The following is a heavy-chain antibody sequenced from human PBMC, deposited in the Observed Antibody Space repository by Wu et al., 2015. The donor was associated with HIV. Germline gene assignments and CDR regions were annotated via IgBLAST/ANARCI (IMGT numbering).Heavy chain of an antibody. CDR1: GGTFSSYA. V-gene: IGHV1-69*13. Sequence: QVQLIQSGSEVKKPGSSVKISCKTSGGTFSSYAINWVRQAPRQGLEWMGRIIPMFGTPDYARKFLGRVTITADDSTTTSYLELRSLRSQDTGIYFCARRPQLVDQWGQGTLVTVS. D-gene: IGHD2-15*01. CDR3: ARRPQLVDQ. J-gene: IGHJ4*02. CDR2: IIPMFGTP.